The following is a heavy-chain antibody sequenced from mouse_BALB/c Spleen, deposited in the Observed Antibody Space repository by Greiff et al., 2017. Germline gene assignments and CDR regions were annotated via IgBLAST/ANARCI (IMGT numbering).Heavy chain of an antibody. CDR1: GYSFTGYN. CDR2: IDPYNGGT. D-gene: IGHD2-3*01. CDR3: SSGGAYDGYGYWFFDD. V-gene: IGHV1S135*01. Sequence: EVQLQQSGPELGKPGASVKISCTASGYSFTGYNMYWVKQSPRKSLEWIGYIDPYNGGTSYNQKSKGKATLTVDKSSSTAYMHLNSLTSEDDAVDYCSSGGAYDGYGYWFFDDWGAGTTVTVSS. J-gene: IGHJ1*01.